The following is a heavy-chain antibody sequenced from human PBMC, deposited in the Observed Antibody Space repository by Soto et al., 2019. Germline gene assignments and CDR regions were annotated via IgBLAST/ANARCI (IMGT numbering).Heavy chain of an antibody. V-gene: IGHV3-23*01. Sequence: GGSLSLSCAASGFSLRSYAMSWVRQAPGKGLEWVSAISGSGGSTYYADSVKGRFTISRDNSKNTVYLQTNSLGPEDTAVYSCAKDKSFMFPPPPGTGWFDPWGQGPLVTVSS. CDR1: GFSLRSYA. CDR2: ISGSGGST. J-gene: IGHJ5*02. CDR3: AKDKSFMFPPPPGTGWFDP. D-gene: IGHD6-13*01.